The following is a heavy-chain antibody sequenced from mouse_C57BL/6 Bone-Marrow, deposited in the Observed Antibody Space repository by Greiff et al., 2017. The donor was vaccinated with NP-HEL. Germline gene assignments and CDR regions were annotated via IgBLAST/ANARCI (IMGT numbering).Heavy chain of an antibody. CDR1: GFSLPRYG. V-gene: IGHV2-5*01. CDR3: AKNDVRKYFDV. D-gene: IGHD2-3*01. CDR2: IWRGGST. J-gene: IGHJ1*03. Sequence: VQLVESGPGLVQPSQSLSITCTVSGFSLPRYGVHWVRHSPGKGLEWLGVIWRGGSTDYNAAFMSRLSITKDNSKSQVFFKMNSLQADDTAIYYCAKNDVRKYFDVWGTGTTVTVSS.